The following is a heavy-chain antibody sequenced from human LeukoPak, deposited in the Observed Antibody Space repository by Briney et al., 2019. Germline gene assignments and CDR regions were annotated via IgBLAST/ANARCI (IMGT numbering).Heavy chain of an antibody. V-gene: IGHV1-2*02. J-gene: IGHJ4*02. Sequence: ASVKVSCKASGYTFTGYYMHWVRQAPRQGLEWMGWINPNSGGTNYAQKFQGRVTMTRDTSISTAYMELSRLRSDDTAVYYCARGLPIHGDPFYYFDYWGQGTLVTVSS. CDR3: ARGLPIHGDPFYYFDY. CDR2: INPNSGGT. D-gene: IGHD5-12*01. CDR1: GYTFTGYY.